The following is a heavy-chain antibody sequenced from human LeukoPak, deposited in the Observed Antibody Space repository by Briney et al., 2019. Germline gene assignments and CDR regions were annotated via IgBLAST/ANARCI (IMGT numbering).Heavy chain of an antibody. CDR1: GGSFSGYY. Sequence: SETLSLTCAVYGGSFSGYYWSWIRQPPGKGLEWIGEINHSGSTNYNPSLKSRVTISVDTSKNQFSLKLSSVTAADTAVYYCARVAEVHCSSTSCPHAFDIWGQGTMVTVSS. D-gene: IGHD2-2*01. CDR3: ARVAEVHCSSTSCPHAFDI. V-gene: IGHV4-34*01. J-gene: IGHJ3*02. CDR2: INHSGST.